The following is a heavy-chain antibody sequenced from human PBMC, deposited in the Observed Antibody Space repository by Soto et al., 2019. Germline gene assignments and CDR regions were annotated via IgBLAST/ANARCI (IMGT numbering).Heavy chain of an antibody. CDR1: GFTVSSNY. J-gene: IGHJ3*02. CDR3: ARDDEYCSGGSCYPCDFYI. CDR2: IYSGGST. V-gene: IGHV3-66*01. Sequence: EVQLVESGGGLVQPGGSLRLSCAASGFTVSSNYMSWVRQAPGKGLEWVSVIYSGGSTYYADSVKGRFTISSNNSKNRQYLQMNSLRAEDTAVYYCARDDEYCSGGSCYPCDFYIWGQGTMVAVSS. D-gene: IGHD2-15*01.